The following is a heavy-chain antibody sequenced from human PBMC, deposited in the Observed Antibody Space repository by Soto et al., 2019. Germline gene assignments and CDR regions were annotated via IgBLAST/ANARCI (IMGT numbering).Heavy chain of an antibody. J-gene: IGHJ5*02. CDR3: ASDHGGSYPADSFDP. Sequence: QVQLVQSGVEVKKPGASVKVSCKASGYTFTTYGISWVRQAPGQGLEWVGWVSPYDGDTNYADALQGRVTMTTDTATTTAYMELRSLRSDDTAMYYCASDHGGSYPADSFDPWGQGTLVIVSS. CDR2: VSPYDGDT. D-gene: IGHD1-26*01. V-gene: IGHV1-18*01. CDR1: GYTFTTYG.